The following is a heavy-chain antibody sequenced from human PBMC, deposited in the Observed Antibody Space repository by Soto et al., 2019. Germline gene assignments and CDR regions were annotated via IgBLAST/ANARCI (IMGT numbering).Heavy chain of an antibody. D-gene: IGHD3-10*01. CDR1: GGTFSSYG. CDR3: ARETSVRGVIITSSPWFDP. J-gene: IGHJ5*02. CDR2: IIPMFGKV. V-gene: IGHV1-69*13. Sequence: SVKVSCKASGGTFSSYGISWVRQAPGQGLEWMGGIIPMFGKVKYAQKFHGRVTITADESTSTAYMELSSLTSEDTAMYYCARETSVRGVIITSSPWFDPWGQGTLVTVSS.